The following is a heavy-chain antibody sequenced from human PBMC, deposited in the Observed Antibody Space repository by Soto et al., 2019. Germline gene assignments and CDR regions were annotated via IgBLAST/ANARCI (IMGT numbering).Heavy chain of an antibody. D-gene: IGHD5-12*01. CDR1: GFTLSNYW. V-gene: IGHV3-74*01. Sequence: EVQLVESGGVSVQPGGSLRLSCTASGFTLSNYWMHWVRQAPGKGLVWVSRINTDGSTTTYADSVKGRFTISRDNAKNTLYLQMNSLRDEDTAVYYCVRIRRGDGYTFGYWGQGTLVTVPS. CDR2: INTDGSTT. J-gene: IGHJ4*02. CDR3: VRIRRGDGYTFGY.